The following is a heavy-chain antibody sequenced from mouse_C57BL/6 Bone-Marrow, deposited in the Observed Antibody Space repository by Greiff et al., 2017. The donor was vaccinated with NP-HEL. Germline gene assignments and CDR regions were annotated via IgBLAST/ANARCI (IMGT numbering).Heavy chain of an antibody. V-gene: IGHV5-9-1*02. J-gene: IGHJ3*01. D-gene: IGHD1-1*01. Sequence: EVKLVESGEGLVKPGGSLKLSCAASGFTFSSYAMSWVRQTPEKRLEWVAYISSGGDYIYYADTVKGRFTISRDNARNTLYLQMSSLKSEDTAMYYCTRDQDRDYYYGSSHGAWFAYWGQGTLVTVSA. CDR1: GFTFSSYA. CDR3: TRDQDRDYYYGSSHGAWFAY. CDR2: ISSGGDYI.